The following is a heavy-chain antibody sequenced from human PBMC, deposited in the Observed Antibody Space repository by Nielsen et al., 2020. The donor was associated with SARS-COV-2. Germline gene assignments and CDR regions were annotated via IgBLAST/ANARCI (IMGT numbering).Heavy chain of an antibody. Sequence: SETLSLTCSVSGGSIESYEHYWSWIRQSPGKGLEWIGYIYYSGSTYYNPSLESRVTISVDTSTNQFSLRLNSVTAADTAVYYCATHRYSGSNSGVLDYWGQGTLVTVSS. V-gene: IGHV4-30-4*01. J-gene: IGHJ4*02. CDR2: IYYSGST. CDR1: GGSIESYEHY. D-gene: IGHD1-26*01. CDR3: ATHRYSGSNSGVLDY.